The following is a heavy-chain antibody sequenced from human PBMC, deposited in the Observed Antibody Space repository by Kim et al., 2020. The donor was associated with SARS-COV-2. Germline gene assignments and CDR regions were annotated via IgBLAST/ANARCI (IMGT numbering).Heavy chain of an antibody. Sequence: GGSLRLSCAASGFTFSSYAMSWVRQAPGKGLEWVSGISGSGGTTYYADSVKGRFTISRDNSKNTLSLQMNSLRAEDTAVYYCAKGLYGDYVGRYYYYYGMGVWGQGMDVWGQGTTVTVSS. CDR1: GFTFSSYA. D-gene: IGHD4-17*01. CDR2: ISGSGGTT. J-gene: IGHJ6*02. CDR3: AKGLYGDYVGRYYYYYGMGVWGQGMDV. V-gene: IGHV3-23*01.